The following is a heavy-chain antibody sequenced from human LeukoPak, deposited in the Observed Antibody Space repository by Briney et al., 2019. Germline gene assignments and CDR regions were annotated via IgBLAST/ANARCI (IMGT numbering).Heavy chain of an antibody. Sequence: SVKVSCKASGGTFSSYAISWVRQAPGQVLEWMGGIIPIFGTANYAQKFQGRVTITTDESTSTAYMELSSLRSEDTAVYYCARGSSIAAAGTPTGNWFDPWGQGTLVTVSS. V-gene: IGHV1-69*05. D-gene: IGHD6-13*01. J-gene: IGHJ5*02. CDR2: IIPIFGTA. CDR3: ARGSSIAAAGTPTGNWFDP. CDR1: GGTFSSYA.